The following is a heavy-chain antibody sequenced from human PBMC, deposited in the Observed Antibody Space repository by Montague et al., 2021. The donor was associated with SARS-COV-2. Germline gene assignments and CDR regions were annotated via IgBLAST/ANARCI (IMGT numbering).Heavy chain of an antibody. CDR3: ARAGLGGAYYYYGMDV. CDR2: IGTAGDT. Sequence: SLRLSYAASGFTFSSYDMHWVRQATGKGLEWVSAIGTAGDTYYPGSVKGRFTISRENAKNSLYLQMNSLRAGDTAVYYRARAGLGGAYYYYGMDVWGQGTTVTVSS. D-gene: IGHD4-23*01. J-gene: IGHJ6*02. CDR1: GFTFSSYD. V-gene: IGHV3-13*01.